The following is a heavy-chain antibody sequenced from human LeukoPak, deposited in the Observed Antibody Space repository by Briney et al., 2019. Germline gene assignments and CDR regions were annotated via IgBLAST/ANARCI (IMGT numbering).Heavy chain of an antibody. Sequence: SETLSLTCAVSGYSVSSAYYWAWIRQPPGAGLEWIWSIYQSGTTNYKSSLRSRLIISIDASKNQFSLRLSSVTAADTAMYYCARRPESPMAGFDFWGQGALVAVSS. CDR2: IYQSGTT. CDR3: ARRPESPMAGFDF. D-gene: IGHD3-10*01. V-gene: IGHV4-38-2*01. J-gene: IGHJ4*02. CDR1: GYSVSSAYY.